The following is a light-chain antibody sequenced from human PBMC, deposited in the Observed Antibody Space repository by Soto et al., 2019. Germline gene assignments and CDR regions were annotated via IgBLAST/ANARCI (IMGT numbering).Light chain of an antibody. V-gene: IGLV1-47*01. CDR3: AAWDDSLSGLYV. Sequence: QSVLTQPPSASWTPGQRVTISCSGSSSNIGSNYVYWYQQLPGTAPKLLMYRNNQRPSGVPDRFSGSKSGTSASLAISGLRSEDEADNYCAAWDDSLSGLYVFGTGTKVTVL. J-gene: IGLJ1*01. CDR1: SSNIGSNY. CDR2: RNN.